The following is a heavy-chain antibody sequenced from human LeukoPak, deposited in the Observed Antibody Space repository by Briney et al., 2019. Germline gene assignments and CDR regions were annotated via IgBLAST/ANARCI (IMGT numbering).Heavy chain of an antibody. J-gene: IGHJ4*02. CDR1: GFTFSTYG. V-gene: IGHV3-30*18. Sequence: GGSLRLSCAASGFTFSTYGIHWVRQAPGKGLEWVAVISYDGSNKYYADSVKGRFTISRDNSKNTLYLQMNSLRLEDTAVYYCAKHKSSEAHTFDYWGQGTLVTVSS. D-gene: IGHD6-6*01. CDR2: ISYDGSNK. CDR3: AKHKSSEAHTFDY.